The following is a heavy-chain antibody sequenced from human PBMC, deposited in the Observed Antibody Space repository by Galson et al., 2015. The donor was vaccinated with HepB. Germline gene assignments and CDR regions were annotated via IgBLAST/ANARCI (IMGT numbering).Heavy chain of an antibody. CDR1: GFTFSSYW. Sequence: SLRLSCAASGFTFSSYWMHWVRQAPGKGLVWVSRINSDGSSTSYADSVKGRFTISRDNAKNTLYLQMNSLRAEGMAVYYCARVPVVWYQLLEFEAFDIWGQGTMVTVSS. V-gene: IGHV3-74*01. CDR3: ARVPVVWYQLLEFEAFDI. CDR2: INSDGSST. J-gene: IGHJ3*02. D-gene: IGHD2-2*01.